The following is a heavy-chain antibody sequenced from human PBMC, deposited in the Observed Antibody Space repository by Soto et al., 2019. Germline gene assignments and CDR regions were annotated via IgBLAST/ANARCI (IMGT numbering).Heavy chain of an antibody. V-gene: IGHV1-3*01. CDR2: INAGNGNT. CDR1: GYTFTSYA. D-gene: IGHD6-13*01. Sequence: ASVKVSCKASGYTFTSYATHWVRQAPGQRLEWMGWINAGNGNTKYSQKFQGRVTITRDTSASTAYMELSSLRSEDTAVYYCARDRAAAQFDPWGQGTLVTVSS. J-gene: IGHJ5*02. CDR3: ARDRAAAQFDP.